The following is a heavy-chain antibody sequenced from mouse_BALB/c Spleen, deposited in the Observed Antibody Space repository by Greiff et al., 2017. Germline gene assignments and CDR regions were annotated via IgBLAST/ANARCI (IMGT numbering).Heavy chain of an antibody. V-gene: IGHV5-17*02. J-gene: IGHJ4*01. D-gene: IGHD2-4*01. CDR2: ISSGSSTI. CDR3: ARDMITGYAMDY. Sequence: EVNVVESGGGLVQPGGSRKLSCAASGFTFSSFGMHWVRQAPEKGLEWVAYISSGSSTIYYADTVKGRFTISRDNPKNTLFLQMTSLRSEDTAMYYCARDMITGYAMDYWGQGTSVTVSS. CDR1: GFTFSSFG.